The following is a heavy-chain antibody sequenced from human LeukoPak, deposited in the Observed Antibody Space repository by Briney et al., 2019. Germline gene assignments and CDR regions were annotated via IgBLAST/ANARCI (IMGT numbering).Heavy chain of an antibody. V-gene: IGHV3-23*01. CDR1: AFTFSNHA. Sequence: GGSLRLSCAASAFTFSNHAMSWVRQAPGRGLEWVSVIGSTGAYTYYAESVKGRFTISRDSSRNTLYLHMNSLRADDTAIYYCVKLRMSTEYYFDYWGQGTLVTVSS. J-gene: IGHJ4*02. D-gene: IGHD5/OR15-5a*01. CDR3: VKLRMSTEYYFDY. CDR2: IGSTGAYT.